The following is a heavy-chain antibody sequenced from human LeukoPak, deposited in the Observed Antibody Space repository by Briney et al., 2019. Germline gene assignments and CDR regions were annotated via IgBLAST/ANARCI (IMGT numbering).Heavy chain of an antibody. CDR1: GGSFSGYY. V-gene: IGHV4-34*01. Sequence: SETLSLTCAVYGGSFSGYYWSWIRQPPGKGLEWIGEINHSGSTNYNPSLKSRVTISVDTSKNQFSLKLSSVTAADTAVYYCARGNDILTGYPDWFDPWGQGTLVTVSS. CDR2: INHSGST. J-gene: IGHJ5*02. CDR3: ARGNDILTGYPDWFDP. D-gene: IGHD3-9*01.